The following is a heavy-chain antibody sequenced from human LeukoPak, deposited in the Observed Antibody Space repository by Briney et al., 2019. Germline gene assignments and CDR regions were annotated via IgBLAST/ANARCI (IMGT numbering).Heavy chain of an antibody. CDR2: MNPGSGNT. CDR3: ATAGDILTGYAPGPFDY. D-gene: IGHD3-9*01. J-gene: IGHJ4*02. V-gene: IGHV1-8*01. Sequence: ASVKVSCKASGYTFTSYDINWVRQATGQGPEWMGWMNPGSGNTGYAQRFQGRVTMTRDTSINTAYLELSSLASEDTAVYYCATAGDILTGYAPGPFDYWGQGTLVTVSS. CDR1: GYTFTSYD.